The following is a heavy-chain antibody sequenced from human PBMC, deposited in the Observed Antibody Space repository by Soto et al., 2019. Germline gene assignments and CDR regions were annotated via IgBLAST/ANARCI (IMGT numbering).Heavy chain of an antibody. CDR3: AKDRIPRIVGATVGFDY. Sequence: PGGSLRLSCAASGFTFSSYAMSWVRQAPGKGLEWVSAISGSGGSTYYADSVKGRFTISRDNSKNTLYLQMNSLRAEDMAVYYCAKDRIPRIVGATVGFDYWGQGTLVTVSS. CDR2: ISGSGGST. V-gene: IGHV3-23*01. D-gene: IGHD1-26*01. CDR1: GFTFSSYA. J-gene: IGHJ4*02.